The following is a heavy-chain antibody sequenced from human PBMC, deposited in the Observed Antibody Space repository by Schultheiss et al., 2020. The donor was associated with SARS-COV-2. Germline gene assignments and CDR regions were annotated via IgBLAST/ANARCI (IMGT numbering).Heavy chain of an antibody. J-gene: IGHJ5*02. CDR1: GFTFTNYA. CDR3: VRDRSWWTPYNCFDL. D-gene: IGHD2-15*01. Sequence: GGSLRLSCAASGFTFTNYAMTWVRQAPGKGLEWVSVISGADDSTSYYADSVKGRFTISRDNAKNSLYLQMHSLRAEDTAVYYCVRDRSWWTPYNCFDLWGRGTLVTVSS. V-gene: IGHV3-23*01. CDR2: ISGADDST.